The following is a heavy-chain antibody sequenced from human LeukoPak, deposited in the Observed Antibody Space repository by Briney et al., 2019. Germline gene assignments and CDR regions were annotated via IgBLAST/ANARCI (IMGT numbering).Heavy chain of an antibody. Sequence: SETLSLTCTVSGGSISSSSYYWGWIRQPPGKGLEWIGSIYYSGSTYYNPSLKSRVTISVDPSKNQFSLKLSSVTAADTAVYYCARVAQPAYYDSSGYPDYWGQGTLVTVSS. D-gene: IGHD3-22*01. CDR1: GGSISSSSYY. J-gene: IGHJ4*02. CDR3: ARVAQPAYYDSSGYPDY. V-gene: IGHV4-39*01. CDR2: IYYSGST.